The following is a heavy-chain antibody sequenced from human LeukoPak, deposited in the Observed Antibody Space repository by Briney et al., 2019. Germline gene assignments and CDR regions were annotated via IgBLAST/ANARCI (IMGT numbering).Heavy chain of an antibody. D-gene: IGHD3-10*01. CDR1: GFIFSDYD. Sequence: GGSLRLSCAASGFIFSDYDVHWVRQAPRKGLEFVSAITSNGGRTFYANSVKGRFTISRDNSKNALYLQMDSLRADDMAVYYCARGAASGGYDYWGQGALVTVSS. V-gene: IGHV3-64*01. J-gene: IGHJ4*02. CDR2: ITSNGGRT. CDR3: ARGAASGGYDY.